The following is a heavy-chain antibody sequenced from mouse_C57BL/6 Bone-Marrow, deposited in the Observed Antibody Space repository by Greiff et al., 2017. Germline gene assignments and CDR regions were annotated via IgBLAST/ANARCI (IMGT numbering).Heavy chain of an antibody. CDR1: GYTFTSYW. CDR3: ARDWGDGSSGGDWYFDV. D-gene: IGHD1-1*01. J-gene: IGHJ1*03. CDR2: LDPSDSYT. V-gene: IGHV1-69*01. Sequence: QVQLQQPGAELVMPGASVKLSCKASGYTFTSYWMHWVKQRPGPGLEWIGELDPSDSYTNYNQKFKGKSTLTVDKSSSTAYMQLSSLTSEDSAVYYCARDWGDGSSGGDWYFDVWGTGTTVTVSS.